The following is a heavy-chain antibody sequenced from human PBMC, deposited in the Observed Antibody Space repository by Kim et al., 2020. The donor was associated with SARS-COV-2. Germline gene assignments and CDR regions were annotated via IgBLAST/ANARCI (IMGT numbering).Heavy chain of an antibody. J-gene: IGHJ4*02. D-gene: IGHD6-13*01. V-gene: IGHV5-51*01. CDR3: ARLMLVEAAAGFDY. Sequence: SPSFQGQVTISADKSISTAYLQWSSLKASDAARYYCARLMLVEAAAGFDYWGQGTLVTVSS.